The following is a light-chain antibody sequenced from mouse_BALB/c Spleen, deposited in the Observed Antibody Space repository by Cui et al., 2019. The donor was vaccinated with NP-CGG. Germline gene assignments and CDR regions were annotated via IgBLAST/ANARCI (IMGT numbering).Light chain of an antibody. CDR2: GTN. Sequence: QAVVTQESALTTSPGETVTLTCRSSTGAVTTSNYANWVQEKPNHLFTGLIGGTNNRAPGVPARFSGSLIGDKAALTITGAQTEDEAKYFCALLYSNHWVFGGGTKLTVL. CDR3: ALLYSNHWV. CDR1: TGAVTTSNY. V-gene: IGLV1*01. J-gene: IGLJ1*01.